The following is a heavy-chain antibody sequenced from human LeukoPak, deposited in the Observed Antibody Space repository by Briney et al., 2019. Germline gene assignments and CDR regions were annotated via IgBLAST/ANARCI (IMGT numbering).Heavy chain of an antibody. J-gene: IGHJ4*02. Sequence: PSETLSLTCAVYGGSFSGYYWSWIRQPPGKGLEWIGEINHSGSTNYNPSLKSRVTISVDTSKNQFSLKLSSVTAADTAVYYCARGGLLWFGELRGPLDHWGQGTLVTVSS. CDR3: ARGGLLWFGELRGPLDH. CDR1: GGSFSGYY. D-gene: IGHD3-10*01. V-gene: IGHV4-34*01. CDR2: INHSGST.